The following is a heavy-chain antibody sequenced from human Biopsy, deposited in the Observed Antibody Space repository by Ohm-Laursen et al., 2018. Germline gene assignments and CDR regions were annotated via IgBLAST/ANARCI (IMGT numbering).Heavy chain of an antibody. CDR3: ARDAEEFDSSGPRFDY. D-gene: IGHD3-22*01. CDR2: IWSDGNNK. CDR1: GFTFSRHG. J-gene: IGHJ4*02. Sequence: SLRLSCTAPGFTFSRHGMRWVRQAPGKGLEWVAVIWSDGNNKYYADSVKGRFTISRDTSRNTLYMQMNSLRVEDTALYYCARDAEEFDSSGPRFDYWGQGTLVTVSS. V-gene: IGHV3-33*01.